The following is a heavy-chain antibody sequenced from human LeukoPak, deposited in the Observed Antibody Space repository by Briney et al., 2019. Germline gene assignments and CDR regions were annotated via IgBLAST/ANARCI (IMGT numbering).Heavy chain of an antibody. D-gene: IGHD5-12*01. V-gene: IGHV3-7*05. CDR1: GFAFSSFW. Sequence: SGGSLRLSCATSGFAFSSFWISWVREAPGKGLEWVAQIKEDGTNKYYVDSVKGRFSISRDNAKNSLYLVMNSLRAEDTAVYYCARDTGYHTFDYWGLGTLVTVSS. J-gene: IGHJ4*02. CDR2: IKEDGTNK. CDR3: ARDTGYHTFDY.